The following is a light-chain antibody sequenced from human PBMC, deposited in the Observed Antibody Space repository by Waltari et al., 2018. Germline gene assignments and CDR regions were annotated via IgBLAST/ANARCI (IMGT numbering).Light chain of an antibody. CDR2: EVF. J-gene: IGLJ3*02. CDR1: SSDVGGYNY. CDR3: SSYSSGSARWV. Sequence: QSALTQPASVSGSPGQSITISCTGTSSDVGGYNYVSWYQQHSDKAPKVMIYEVFNRPSGFSNRFSGSKSGNTASLTISGLQADDEADYYCSSYSSGSARWVFGGGTKLTVL. V-gene: IGLV2-14*01.